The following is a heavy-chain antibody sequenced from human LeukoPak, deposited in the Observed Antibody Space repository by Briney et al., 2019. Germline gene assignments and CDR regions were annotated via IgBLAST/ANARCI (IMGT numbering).Heavy chain of an antibody. D-gene: IGHD2-2*01. CDR1: GFTFSDYW. Sequence: GGSLRLSCAASGFTFSDYWMTWVRQAPGKGLEWVAFIRYDGSNKYYADSVKGRFTISRDNSKNTLYLQMNSLRAEDTAVYYCAKSGVVVVPAAMGIPICDYWGQGTLVTVSS. V-gene: IGHV3-30*02. J-gene: IGHJ4*02. CDR2: IRYDGSNK. CDR3: AKSGVVVVPAAMGIPICDY.